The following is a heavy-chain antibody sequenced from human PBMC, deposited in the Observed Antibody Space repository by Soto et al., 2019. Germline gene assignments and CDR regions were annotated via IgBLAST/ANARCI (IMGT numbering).Heavy chain of an antibody. CDR3: AHAVIAARTLNWFDP. V-gene: IGHV2-5*01. CDR1: GFSLSTSGVG. J-gene: IGHJ5*02. Sequence: ESGPTLVNPTQTLTLTCTFSGFSLSTSGVGVGWIRQPPGKALEWLALIYWNDDKRYSPSLKSRLTITKDTSKNKVVLTMTNMDPLDRATYYCAHAVIAARTLNWFDPWGQGTLVTVSS. D-gene: IGHD6-6*01. CDR2: IYWNDDK.